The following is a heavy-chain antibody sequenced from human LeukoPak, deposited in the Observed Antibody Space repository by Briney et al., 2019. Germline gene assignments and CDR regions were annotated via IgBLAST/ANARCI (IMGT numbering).Heavy chain of an antibody. D-gene: IGHD3-22*01. CDR3: ARARGSSGYSPPNGY. V-gene: IGHV1-18*01. J-gene: IGHJ4*02. CDR1: GYTFTSYG. Sequence: GASVKVSCKSSGYTFTSYGISWVRQAPGQGREGVGWISAYNGNTNYAEKLKGRVTMTPDTPTRTASMQLRSLRSDHTAVYYCARARGSSGYSPPNGYWGQGTLATVSS. CDR2: ISAYNGNT.